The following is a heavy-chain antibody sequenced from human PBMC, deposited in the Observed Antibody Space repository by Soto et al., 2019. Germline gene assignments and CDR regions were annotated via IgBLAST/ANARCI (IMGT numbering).Heavy chain of an antibody. V-gene: IGHV1-69*02. CDR2: INLILSMS. Sequence: QVQLVQSGAEVRKPGSSVKVSCKASGDTFSFYSIHWVRQAPGLGLEWMGRINLILSMSNYAQRFQGRVTMTADKSTSTAYMKLSGLRSEDTAIYYCASSYGSGYRAFDYWGQGALVTVSS. J-gene: IGHJ4*02. CDR3: ASSYGSGYRAFDY. D-gene: IGHD3-10*01. CDR1: GDTFSFYS.